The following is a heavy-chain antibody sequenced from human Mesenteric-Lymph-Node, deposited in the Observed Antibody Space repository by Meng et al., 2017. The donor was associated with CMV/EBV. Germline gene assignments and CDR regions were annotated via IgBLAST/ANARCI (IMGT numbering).Heavy chain of an antibody. CDR2: INHSGST. Sequence: GPLTPGGVGLLKPSETLSLTCAVYGGSFSGYYWRWIRQPPGKGLEWIGEINHSGSTNYNPSLKSRVTISVDTSKNQFSLKLSSVTAADTAVYYCARHQRWLKSEGGFNYWGQGTLVTVSS. CDR3: ARHQRWLKSEGGFNY. D-gene: IGHD4-23*01. CDR1: GGSFSGYY. V-gene: IGHV4-34*01. J-gene: IGHJ4*02.